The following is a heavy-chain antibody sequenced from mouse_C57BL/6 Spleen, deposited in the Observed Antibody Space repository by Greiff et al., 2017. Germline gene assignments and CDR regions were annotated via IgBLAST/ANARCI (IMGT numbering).Heavy chain of an antibody. CDR2: INPNNGGT. Sequence: EVQLQQSGPELVKPGASVKIPCKASGYTFTDYNMDWVKQSHGKSLEWIGDINPNNGGTIYNQKFKGKATLTVDKSSSTAYMELRSLTSEDTAVYYCARFQLGRGYYFDYWGPGTTLTVSS. D-gene: IGHD4-1*02. CDR3: ARFQLGRGYYFDY. CDR1: GYTFTDYN. V-gene: IGHV1-18*01. J-gene: IGHJ2*01.